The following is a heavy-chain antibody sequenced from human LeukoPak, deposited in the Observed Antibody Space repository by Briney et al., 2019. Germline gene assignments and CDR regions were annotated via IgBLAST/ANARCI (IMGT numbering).Heavy chain of an antibody. CDR2: IYHSGST. V-gene: IGHV4-30-2*01. CDR3: ARDRGYYYGMGV. CDR1: GGSISSGGYS. J-gene: IGHJ6*02. Sequence: SQTLSLTCAVSGGSISSGGYSWSWIRQPPGKGLEWIGYIYHSGSTYYNPSLKSRVTISVDRSKNQFSLKLSSVTAADTAVYYCARDRGYYYGMGVWGQGTTVTVSS.